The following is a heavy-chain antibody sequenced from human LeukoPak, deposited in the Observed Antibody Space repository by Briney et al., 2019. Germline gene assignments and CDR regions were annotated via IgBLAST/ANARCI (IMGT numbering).Heavy chain of an antibody. D-gene: IGHD2-2*01. CDR1: GFTFSSHG. CDR2: ISYDGSNK. V-gene: IGHV3-30*18. CDR3: AKDDCSSTSCYYYYYGMDV. Sequence: PGGSLRLSCAASGFTFSSHGMHWVRQAPGRGLEWVAVISYDGSNKYYADSVKGRFTISRDNSKNTLCLQMNSLRAEDTAVYYCAKDDCSSTSCYYYYYGMDVWGQGTTVTVSS. J-gene: IGHJ6*02.